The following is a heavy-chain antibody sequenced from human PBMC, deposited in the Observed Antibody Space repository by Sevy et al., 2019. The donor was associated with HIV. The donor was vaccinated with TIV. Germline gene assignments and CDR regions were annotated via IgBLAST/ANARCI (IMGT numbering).Heavy chain of an antibody. D-gene: IGHD6-19*01. V-gene: IGHV3-74*01. CDR1: EFTFSSYW. CDR3: ARGHSSGWYRVFFYYYYGMDV. Sequence: GGSLRLSCAASEFTFSSYWRHWVRQAPGKGLVWVSRINSDGSSTSYADSVKGRFTISRDNAKNTLYLQMNSLRAEDTAVYYCARGHSSGWYRVFFYYYYGMDVWGQGTTVTVSS. J-gene: IGHJ6*02. CDR2: INSDGSST.